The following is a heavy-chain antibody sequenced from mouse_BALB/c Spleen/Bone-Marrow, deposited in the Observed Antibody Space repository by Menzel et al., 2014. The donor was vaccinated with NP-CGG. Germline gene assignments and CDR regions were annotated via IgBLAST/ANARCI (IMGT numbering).Heavy chain of an antibody. CDR1: GFNIKDTY. CDR2: IDPANGNT. CDR3: ANWFAY. V-gene: IGHV14-3*02. J-gene: IGHJ3*01. Sequence: VQLKQSGAELVKPGASVKLSCTASGFNIKDTYMHWVKQRPEQGLEWIGRIDPANGNTKYDPKFQGKATITADTSSNTAYLQLSSLTSEDTAVYYCANWFAYWGQGTLVTVSA.